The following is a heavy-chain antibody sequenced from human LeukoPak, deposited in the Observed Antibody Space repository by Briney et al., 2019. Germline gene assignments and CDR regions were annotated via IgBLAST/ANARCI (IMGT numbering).Heavy chain of an antibody. CDR3: ARAPRYYDILTGYYYFDY. Sequence: GASVKVSCKASGYSFTTYGINWVRQATGQGPEWMGWMNPNSGNTGYAQKFQGRVTMTRNTSISTAYMELSSLRSEDTAVYYCARAPRYYDILTGYYYFDYWGQGILVTVSS. CDR2: MNPNSGNT. CDR1: GYSFTTYG. V-gene: IGHV1-8*02. D-gene: IGHD3-9*01. J-gene: IGHJ4*02.